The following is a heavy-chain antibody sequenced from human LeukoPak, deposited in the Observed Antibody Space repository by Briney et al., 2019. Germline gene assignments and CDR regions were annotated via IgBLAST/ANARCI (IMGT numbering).Heavy chain of an antibody. D-gene: IGHD3-22*01. CDR2: ISSSSSYI. CDR3: ARDCDPGYYDTNGYRRVNAFDI. J-gene: IGHJ3*02. CDR1: GFTFSSYS. V-gene: IGHV3-21*01. Sequence: GGSLRLSCAASGFTFSSYSMNWVRQAPGKGLEWVSSISSSSSYIYYADSVKGRFTISRDNSKNTLYLQMNSLRAEDTAVYYCARDCDPGYYDTNGYRRVNAFDIWGQGTMVTVSS.